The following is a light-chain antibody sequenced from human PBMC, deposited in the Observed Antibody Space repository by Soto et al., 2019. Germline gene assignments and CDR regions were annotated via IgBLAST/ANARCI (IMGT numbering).Light chain of an antibody. J-gene: IGKJ1*01. CDR1: QSVSSN. Sequence: EIVMTQSPASLSVSPGERATLSCRASQSVSSNLAWYQQKLGQSPTLLMYGASTRATGIPARFSGSGSGTEFTLTISSLQPDDFATYYCQQYNSYPWTFGQGTKVDIK. CDR2: GAS. V-gene: IGKV3-15*01. CDR3: QQYNSYPWT.